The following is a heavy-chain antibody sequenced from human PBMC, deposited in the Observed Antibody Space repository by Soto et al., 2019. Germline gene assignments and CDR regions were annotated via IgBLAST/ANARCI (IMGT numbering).Heavy chain of an antibody. CDR1: GGTFSSYP. D-gene: IGHD2-2*01. CDR3: ARGVGVVPAPDYYYYGMDI. J-gene: IGHJ6*02. Sequence: SVKVSRKASGGTFSSYPISRVLLAPGKGLEWMGGIIPIFGTANYAQKFQGRVTITADESTSTAYMELSSLRSEDTAVYYCARGVGVVPAPDYYYYGMDIRGQGTTVT. CDR2: IIPIFGTA. V-gene: IGHV1-69*13.